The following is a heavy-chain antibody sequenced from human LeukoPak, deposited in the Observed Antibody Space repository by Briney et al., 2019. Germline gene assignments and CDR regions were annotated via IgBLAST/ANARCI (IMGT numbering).Heavy chain of an antibody. V-gene: IGHV3-7*01. CDR1: GFTFSSYW. Sequence: GGSLRLSCAASGFTFSSYWMSWVRQAPGKGLEWVANIKQDGSEKYYVDSVKGRFTISRDNAKNSLYLQMNSLRAEGTAVYYCARGGGDIVVVPPRFDPWGQGTLVTVSS. CDR2: IKQDGSEK. D-gene: IGHD2-2*01. J-gene: IGHJ5*02. CDR3: ARGGGDIVVVPPRFDP.